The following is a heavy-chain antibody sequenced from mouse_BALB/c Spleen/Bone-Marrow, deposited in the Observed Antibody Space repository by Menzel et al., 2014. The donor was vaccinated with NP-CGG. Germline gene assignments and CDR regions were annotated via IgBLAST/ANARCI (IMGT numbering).Heavy chain of an antibody. CDR3: ARWEYYAMDY. CDR1: GSSIKDTY. CDR2: IDPANGNT. Sequence: VQLQQSGAELVKPGASVKLSCTASGSSIKDTYMHWVKQRPEQGLEWIGRIDPANGNTKYDPKFQGKATITAGTSSNTAYLQLSSLTSEDTAVYYCARWEYYAMDYWGQGTSVTVSS. J-gene: IGHJ4*01. D-gene: IGHD4-1*01. V-gene: IGHV14-3*02.